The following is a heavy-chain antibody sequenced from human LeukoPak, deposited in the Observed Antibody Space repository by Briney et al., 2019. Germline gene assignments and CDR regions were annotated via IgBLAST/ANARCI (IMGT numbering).Heavy chain of an antibody. CDR1: GFTFSSYA. D-gene: IGHD2-15*01. CDR2: ISGSGGST. V-gene: IGHV3-23*01. J-gene: IGHJ5*02. CDR3: AKGAIGDIVVVVAATRWFDP. Sequence: GGSLRLSCAASGFTFSSYAMSWVRQAPGKGLEWVSAISGSGGSTYYAGSVKGRFTISRDNSKNTLYLQMNSLRAEDTAVYYCAKGAIGDIVVVVAATRWFDPWGQGTLVTVSS.